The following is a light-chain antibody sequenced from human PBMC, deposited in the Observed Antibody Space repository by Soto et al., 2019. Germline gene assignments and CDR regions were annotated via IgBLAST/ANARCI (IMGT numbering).Light chain of an antibody. J-gene: IGKJ4*01. CDR1: QSVSSSY. V-gene: IGKV3-20*01. CDR3: QQYGSSPLT. Sequence: TLSLSPGERATLSCRASQSVSSSYLAWYQQKPGQAPRLLIYGASSRATGIPDRFSGSGSGTDFTLTISRLEPEDFAVYYFQQYGSSPLTFGGGTKVDIK. CDR2: GAS.